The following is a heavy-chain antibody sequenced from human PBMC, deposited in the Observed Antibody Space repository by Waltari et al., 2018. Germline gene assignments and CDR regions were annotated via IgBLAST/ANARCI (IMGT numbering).Heavy chain of an antibody. V-gene: IGHV3-7*01. CDR3: ARGHYGMDV. Sequence: EVQLVESGGGLVQPGGSLRLSCAASRFTFSSSWMSWVRQAQGKGLASVANINQDGTEKYYVDTVKGRFTISRDNAKNSLYLQMNSLRAEDTAVYYCARGHYGMDVWGQGTTVTVSS. CDR1: RFTFSSSW. J-gene: IGHJ6*02. CDR2: INQDGTEK.